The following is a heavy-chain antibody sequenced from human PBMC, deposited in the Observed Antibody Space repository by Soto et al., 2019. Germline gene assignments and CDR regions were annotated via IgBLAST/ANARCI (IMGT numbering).Heavy chain of an antibody. CDR2: INHSGST. Sequence: QVQLQQWGAGLSKPSETLSLTCAVYGGSFSGYYWSWIRQPPGKGLEWIGEINHSGSTNYNPSLKSRGTTSVDTSKNQFSLKLSSVTAADTAVYYCARRGVEPAAMSFDYWGQGTLVTVSS. D-gene: IGHD2-2*01. V-gene: IGHV4-34*01. CDR1: GGSFSGYY. CDR3: ARRGVEPAAMSFDY. J-gene: IGHJ4*02.